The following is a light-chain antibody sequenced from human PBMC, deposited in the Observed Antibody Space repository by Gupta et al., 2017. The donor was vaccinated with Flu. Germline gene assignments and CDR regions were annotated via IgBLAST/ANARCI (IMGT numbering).Light chain of an antibody. CDR2: DVS. Sequence: QSALTPPRAVSGSPGQSVTISCTGTSSYVGGCNYFSWYHQHPATAPNLLIYDVSRRRSVVPDRFSGSKSGNTASLTTAWLQAEDEADYYCFSEAGIDNAVVFGGGTKLTVL. J-gene: IGLJ2*01. V-gene: IGLV2-11*01. CDR1: SSYVGGCNY. CDR3: FSEAGIDNAVV.